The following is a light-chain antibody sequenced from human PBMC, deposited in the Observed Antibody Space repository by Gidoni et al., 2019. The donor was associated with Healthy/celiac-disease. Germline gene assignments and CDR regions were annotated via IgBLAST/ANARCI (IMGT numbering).Light chain of an antibody. CDR2: AQS. V-gene: IGKV1-39*01. CDR3: QQSYSTLIT. J-gene: IGKJ3*01. Sequence: DIQMTQSPSSLSASVVDRVTITCRVIQSISSYLYWYLQKPGKAPKLLIYAQSILQSGVPSRFSGSGSGTDFTLTISSLQPEDFATYYCQQSYSTLITFGPGTKVDIK. CDR1: QSISSY.